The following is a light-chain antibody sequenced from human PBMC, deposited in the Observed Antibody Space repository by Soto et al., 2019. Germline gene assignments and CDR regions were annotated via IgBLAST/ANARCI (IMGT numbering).Light chain of an antibody. J-gene: IGLJ3*02. CDR1: SSDVGGHNY. CDR2: DVS. Sequence: QSVLTQPRSVSGSPGQSVTISCTGTSSDVGGHNYVSWYQQHPDKAPKLIIYDVSKRPSVVPVRFSASKSGSTASLTISGLQAEDESDYYCCSYAGTYTWVFGGGTKLTVL. CDR3: CSYAGTYTWV. V-gene: IGLV2-11*01.